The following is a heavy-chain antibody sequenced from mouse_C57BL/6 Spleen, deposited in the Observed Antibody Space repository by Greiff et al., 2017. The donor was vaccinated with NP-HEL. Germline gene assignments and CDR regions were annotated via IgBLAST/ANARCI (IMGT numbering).Heavy chain of an antibody. CDR1: GFTFTDYY. CDR3: VKAFLPYSNHGWYFDV. Sequence: EVKVVESGGGLVQPGASLKLSCAASGFTFTDYYMSWVRQPPGKAPEWLALIRNRANGYTTEYTVSVKGRFTVSRDTSPNFLHLSMNTLRAEDSATYYSVKAFLPYSNHGWYFDVWGTGTTVTVSS. V-gene: IGHV7-4*01. J-gene: IGHJ1*03. D-gene: IGHD2-5*01. CDR2: IRNRANGYTT.